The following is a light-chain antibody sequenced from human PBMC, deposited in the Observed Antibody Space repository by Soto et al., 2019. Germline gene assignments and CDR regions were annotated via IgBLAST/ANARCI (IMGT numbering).Light chain of an antibody. Sequence: DTVLTQSPPSLPVTPGESASISCRSSQSLLHSNGYNYLDWYLQKPGQSPQLLIYLGSTRASGVPDRFSGSGSGTDFTLKISRVEAEDVGIYHCMQALQTPYTFGPGTKLEIK. CDR3: MQALQTPYT. V-gene: IGKV2-28*01. CDR2: LGS. J-gene: IGKJ2*01. CDR1: QSLLHSNGYNY.